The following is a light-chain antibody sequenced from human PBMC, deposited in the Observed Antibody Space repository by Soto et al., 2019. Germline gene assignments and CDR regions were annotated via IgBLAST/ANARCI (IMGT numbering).Light chain of an antibody. CDR1: QSVSSY. V-gene: IGKV3-20*01. J-gene: IGKJ3*01. Sequence: EIVLTQSPATLSLSPGERATLSCRASQSVSSYLAWYQQKPGQAPRLLIYDASNRATGIPARFSGSGSGTDFTLTISRLEPEDFAVYYCQQYGSSPPFTFGPGTKVDI. CDR3: QQYGSSPPFT. CDR2: DAS.